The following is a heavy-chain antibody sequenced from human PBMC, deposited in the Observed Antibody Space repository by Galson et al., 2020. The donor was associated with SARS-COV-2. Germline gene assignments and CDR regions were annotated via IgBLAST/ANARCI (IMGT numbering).Heavy chain of an antibody. V-gene: IGHV5-10-1*01. CDR2: IDPSDSYT. CDR3: ARHLRYCSGGSCYWDWFDP. J-gene: IGHJ5*02. D-gene: IGHD2-15*01. Sequence: HGASLKISCKGSGYSFTSYWISWVRQMPGKGLEWMGRIDPSDSYTNYSPSFQGHVTISADKSISTAYLQWSSLKASDTAMYYCARHLRYCSGGSCYWDWFDPWGQGTLVTVSS. CDR1: GYSFTSYW.